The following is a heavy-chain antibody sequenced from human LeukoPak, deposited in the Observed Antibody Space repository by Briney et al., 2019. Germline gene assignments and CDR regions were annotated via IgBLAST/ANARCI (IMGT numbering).Heavy chain of an antibody. CDR1: GYTFTSYG. V-gene: IGHV1-18*01. J-gene: IGHJ6*03. CDR2: ISAYNGNT. CDR3: ARRGTAMGFDYYYYYYMDV. Sequence: ASVKVSCKASGYTFTSYGISWVRQAPGQGLEWMGWISAYNGNTNYAQKLQGRVTITRNTSISTAYMELSSLRSEDTAVYYCARRGTAMGFDYYYYYYMDVWGKGTTVTVTS. D-gene: IGHD5-18*01.